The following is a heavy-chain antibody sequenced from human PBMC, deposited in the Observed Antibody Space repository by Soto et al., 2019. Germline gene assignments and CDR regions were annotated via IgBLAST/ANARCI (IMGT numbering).Heavy chain of an antibody. D-gene: IGHD6-13*01. Sequence: PSETLSLTCSVSGGSMRSGDYLWIWIRQSPGKGLEWIGSIYYSGSTYYNPSLKSRVTISVDTSKNQFSLKLSSVTAADTAVYYCASLDPTAAGPAQFDYWGQGTLVTVSS. CDR1: GGSMRSGDYL. CDR3: ASLDPTAAGPAQFDY. CDR2: IYYSGST. J-gene: IGHJ4*02. V-gene: IGHV4-39*01.